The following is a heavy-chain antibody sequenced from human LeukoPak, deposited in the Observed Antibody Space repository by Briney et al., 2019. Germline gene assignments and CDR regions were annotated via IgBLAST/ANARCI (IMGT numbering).Heavy chain of an antibody. CDR1: GFTFSSYG. D-gene: IGHD3-10*02. CDR3: AKDVRDYFDY. V-gene: IGHV3-30*18. CDR2: ISYDGSNK. Sequence: PGRSLRLSCSASGFTFSSYGMHWVRQAPGKGLEWVAVISYDGSNKYYADSVKGRFTISRDNSKNTLYLQMNSLRAEDTAVYYCAKDVRDYFDYWGQGTLVTVSS. J-gene: IGHJ4*02.